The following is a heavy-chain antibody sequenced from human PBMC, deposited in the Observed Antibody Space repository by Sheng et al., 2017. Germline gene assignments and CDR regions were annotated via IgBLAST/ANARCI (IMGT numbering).Heavy chain of an antibody. CDR2: INPNSGGT. Sequence: QVQLVQSGAEVKKPGASVKVSCKASGYTFTGYYMHWVRQAPGQGLEWMGWINPNSGGTNYAQKFQGRVTMTRDTSISTAYMELSRLRSDDTAVYYCARREYSSSWLGKKSDWFDPWGQGTLVTVSS. V-gene: IGHV1-2*02. D-gene: IGHD6-13*01. CDR1: GYTFTGYY. CDR3: ARREYSSSWLGKKSDWFDP. J-gene: IGHJ5*02.